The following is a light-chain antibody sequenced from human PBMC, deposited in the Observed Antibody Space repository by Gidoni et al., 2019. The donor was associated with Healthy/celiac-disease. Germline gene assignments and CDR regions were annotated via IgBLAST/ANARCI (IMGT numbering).Light chain of an antibody. V-gene: IGKV4-1*01. Sequence: DIVMTPSPDSLAVSLGERATINCKSSQSVLYSSNNKNYLAWYQQKPGQPPKLLIYWASTRESGVPDRFSGSGSGTEFTLTISSMQAEDVAVYYCQQDDSTPRTFGQXTKLEIK. CDR3: QQDDSTPRT. J-gene: IGKJ2*01. CDR1: QSVLYSSNNKNY. CDR2: WAS.